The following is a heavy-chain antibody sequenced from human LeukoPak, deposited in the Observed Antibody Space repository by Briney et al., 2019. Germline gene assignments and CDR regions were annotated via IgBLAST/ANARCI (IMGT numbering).Heavy chain of an antibody. J-gene: IGHJ6*03. CDR3: ARTGGHVDRSGSYSTYYYFYYMDV. Sequence: PSETLSLTCTVSGGSISSSSYYWGWIRQPPGKGLEWIGSIYYSGSTYYNPSLKSRVTISVDTSKNQFSLKLSSVTAADTAVYYCARTGGHVDRSGSYSTYYYFYYMDVWGKGTTVTIS. CDR1: GGSISSSSYY. D-gene: IGHD3-10*01. CDR2: IYYSGST. V-gene: IGHV4-39*07.